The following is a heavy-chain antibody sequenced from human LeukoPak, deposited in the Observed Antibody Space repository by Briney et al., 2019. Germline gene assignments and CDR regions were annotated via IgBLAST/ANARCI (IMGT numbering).Heavy chain of an antibody. Sequence: GGSLRLSCAASGFTFSSSAMSWVRQAPGKGLGWVSAISNNGGYTYYADSVQGRFTISRDNSKSTLCLQMNSLRAEDTAVYYCAKQLGYCSDGSCYFPYWGQGTLVTVSS. CDR3: AKQLGYCSDGSCYFPY. CDR2: ISNNGGYT. V-gene: IGHV3-23*01. D-gene: IGHD2-15*01. J-gene: IGHJ4*02. CDR1: GFTFSSSA.